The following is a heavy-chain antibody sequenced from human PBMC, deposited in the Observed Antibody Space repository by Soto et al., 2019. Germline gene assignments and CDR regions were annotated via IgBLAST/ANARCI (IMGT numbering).Heavy chain of an antibody. D-gene: IGHD6-6*01. CDR2: IKQDGSEK. CDR1: GFPFSRYW. CDR3: ARELAFDAFYI. Sequence: EVQLVESGGGLVQPGGSLRLSGVAAGFPFSRYWMSWVSPAPGKGLEWVANIKQDGSEKYYVDSVKGRFTISRDNAKHSLYLQTNTLRAEDTAVYYCARELAFDAFYIWGQGTMVTVS. J-gene: IGHJ3*02. V-gene: IGHV3-7*04.